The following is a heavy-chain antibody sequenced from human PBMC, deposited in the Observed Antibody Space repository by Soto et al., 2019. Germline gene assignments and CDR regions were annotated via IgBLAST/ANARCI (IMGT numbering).Heavy chain of an antibody. CDR3: AIDLFPEYADAWVTFRTADY. Sequence: ASVKVSCKASGYTLTSYGISWVRQAPGQGLEWMGWISAYNGNTNYAQKLQGRVTMTTDTSTSTAYMELTSLRSDDTAVYYCAIDLFPEYADAWVTFRTADYWGQGTQVTVSS. V-gene: IGHV1-18*01. CDR1: GYTLTSYG. D-gene: IGHD3-16*02. J-gene: IGHJ4*02. CDR2: ISAYNGNT.